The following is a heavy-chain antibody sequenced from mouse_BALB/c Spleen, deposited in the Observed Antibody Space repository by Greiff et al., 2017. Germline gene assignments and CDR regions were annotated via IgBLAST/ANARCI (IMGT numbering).Heavy chain of an antibody. CDR3: AREGDVTGHYYAMDY. CDR2: ISYSGST. Sequence: EVKLLESGPGLVKPSQSLSLTCTVTGYSITSDYAWNWIRQFPGNKLEWMGYISYSGSTSYNPSLKSRISITRDTSKNQFFLQLNSVTTEDTATYYCAREGDVTGHYYAMDYWGQGTSVTVSS. CDR1: GYSITSDYA. D-gene: IGHD2-12*01. J-gene: IGHJ4*01. V-gene: IGHV3-2*02.